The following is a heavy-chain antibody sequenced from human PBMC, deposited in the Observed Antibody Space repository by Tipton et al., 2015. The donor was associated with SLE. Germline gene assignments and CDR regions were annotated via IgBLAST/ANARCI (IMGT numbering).Heavy chain of an antibody. CDR2: IKQDGSEK. CDR3: ARDFVGYWSYGMDV. CDR1: GFTFSSYW. V-gene: IGHV3-7*03. Sequence: SLRLSCAASGFTFSSYWMSWVRQAPGKGLEWVANIKQDGSEKYYVDSVKGRFTISRDNAKNSLYLQMNSLRAEDTAVYYCARDFVGYWSYGMDVWGQGTTVTVSS. J-gene: IGHJ6*02. D-gene: IGHD6-25*01.